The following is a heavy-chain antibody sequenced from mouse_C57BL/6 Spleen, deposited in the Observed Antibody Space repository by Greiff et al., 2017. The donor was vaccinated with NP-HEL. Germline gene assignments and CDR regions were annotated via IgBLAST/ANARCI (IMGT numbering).Heavy chain of an antibody. D-gene: IGHD2-3*01. CDR3: ARRMDYAMDY. CDR2: IDPSDSYT. Sequence: QVQLQQPGAELVRPGTSVKLSCKASGYTFTSYWMHWVKQRPGQGLEWIGVIDPSDSYTNYNQKFKGKATLTVDTSSSTAYMQLSSLTSEDPAVYYCARRMDYAMDYWGQGTSVTVSS. CDR1: GYTFTSYW. V-gene: IGHV1-59*01. J-gene: IGHJ4*01.